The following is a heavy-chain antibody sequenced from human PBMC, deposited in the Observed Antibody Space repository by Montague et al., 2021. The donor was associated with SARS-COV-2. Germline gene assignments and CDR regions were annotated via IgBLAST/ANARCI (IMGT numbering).Heavy chain of an antibody. Sequence: SETLSLTCTVSGASISSGSDFWGWIRQPPGKGLEWIGGMSHSGTSYYNLSLNTRATISVDTSRNQFSLRLTSVTAADTASYLCARRGVWEFYESAGDKYIWWFDSWGQGILVTVSS. V-gene: IGHV4-39*01. D-gene: IGHD3-22*01. CDR1: GASISSGSDF. CDR2: MSHSGTS. CDR3: ARRGVWEFYESAGDKYIWWFDS. J-gene: IGHJ5*01.